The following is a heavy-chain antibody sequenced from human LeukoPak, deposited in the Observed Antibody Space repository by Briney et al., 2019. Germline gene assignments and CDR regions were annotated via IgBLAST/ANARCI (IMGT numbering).Heavy chain of an antibody. V-gene: IGHV3-11*01. Sequence: GGSLRLSCAASGFTFSDYSMTWIRQAPGKGLEWVSYISSDGSSIQYADSVKGRFTISRDNAKNSLFLQMSSLRAEDTAAYYCARDPYCSSTSCEGAFDIWGQGTMVTVSS. D-gene: IGHD2-2*01. CDR2: ISSDGSSI. CDR1: GFTFSDYS. J-gene: IGHJ3*02. CDR3: ARDPYCSSTSCEGAFDI.